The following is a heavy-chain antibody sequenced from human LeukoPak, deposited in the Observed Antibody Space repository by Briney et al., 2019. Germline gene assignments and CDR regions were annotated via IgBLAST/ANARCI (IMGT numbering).Heavy chain of an antibody. CDR2: IDPNSGGT. Sequence: ASVKVSCKASGYTFTGYYLHWVRQAPGQGLEWMGWIDPNSGGTSYAQKFQGRVTMTRDTSISTAYMELSSLRSDDTAVYYCARHPILDYWGQGTLVTVFS. CDR3: ARHPILDY. J-gene: IGHJ4*02. CDR1: GYTFTGYY. V-gene: IGHV1-2*02. D-gene: IGHD5-24*01.